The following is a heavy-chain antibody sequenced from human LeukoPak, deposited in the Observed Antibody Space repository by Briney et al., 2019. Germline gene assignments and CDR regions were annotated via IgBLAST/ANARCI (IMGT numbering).Heavy chain of an antibody. CDR3: AKDRSCIKDECHGDFDY. D-gene: IGHD3-10*01. V-gene: IGHV3-23*01. Sequence: GGSLRLSCAASGFISISYAMSWVRQAPGKGVEWVSTISGSGGSTYYADSVKGRFTISRDNSKNTVYLQMNSLRAEDTAVYYCAKDRSCIKDECHGDFDYWGQGTLVTVSS. J-gene: IGHJ4*02. CDR2: ISGSGGST. CDR1: GFISISYA.